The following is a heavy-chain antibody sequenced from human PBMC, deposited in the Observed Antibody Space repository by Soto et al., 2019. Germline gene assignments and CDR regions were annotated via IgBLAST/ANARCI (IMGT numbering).Heavy chain of an antibody. CDR2: IISIFGTA. V-gene: IGHV1-69*06. D-gene: IGHD3-16*02. CDR3: ARGVRGDSVWGSYRQNWFDP. CDR1: GGTFSSYA. Sequence: QVQLVQSGAEVKKPGSSVKVSCKASGGTFSSYAISWVRQAPGQGLEWMGGIISIFGTANYAQKFQGRVTITADKSTSTAYMELSSLRSEDTAVYYCARGVRGDSVWGSYRQNWFDPWGQGTLVTVSS. J-gene: IGHJ5*02.